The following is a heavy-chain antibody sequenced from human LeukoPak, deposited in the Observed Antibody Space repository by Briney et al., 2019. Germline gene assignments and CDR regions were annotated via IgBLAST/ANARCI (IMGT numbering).Heavy chain of an antibody. V-gene: IGHV4-39*07. D-gene: IGHD5-18*01. CDR1: GGSISSSSYY. CDR2: ISYRGHT. J-gene: IGHJ4*02. Sequence: SETLSLTCTVSGGSISSSSYYWGWIRQPPGKGLEWIGSISYRGHTYYNPSLKSRVTVSVDTSKNQFSLKLSSVTAADTVVYYCARSYGSTEFDYWGQGTLVTVSS. CDR3: ARSYGSTEFDY.